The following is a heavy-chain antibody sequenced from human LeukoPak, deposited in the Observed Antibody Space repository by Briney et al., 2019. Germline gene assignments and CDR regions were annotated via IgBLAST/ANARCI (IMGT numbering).Heavy chain of an antibody. Sequence: SETLSLTCTVSGGSISPYYWSWIRQPPGKGLEWIGYIYYSGSTNYNPSLKSRVTISLDTSKNQFSLKLSSVTAADTAVYYCARAVEGGYDAFDIWGQGTMVTVSS. CDR2: IYYSGST. CDR3: ARAVEGGYDAFDI. D-gene: IGHD3-16*01. J-gene: IGHJ3*02. CDR1: GGSISPYY. V-gene: IGHV4-59*01.